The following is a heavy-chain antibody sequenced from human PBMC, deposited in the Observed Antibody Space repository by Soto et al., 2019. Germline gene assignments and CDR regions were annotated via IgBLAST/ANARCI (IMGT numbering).Heavy chain of an antibody. Sequence: XVFLRLFCAASGSNFSTYAKHGVRQAPGKGLEWVAVMSFDGKYKYFADSVKGRFILSRDNSKNTLDLQMSSLGAEDTAVYYCETYYDDGTGLYYFGMDVWGQGTTVTV. D-gene: IGHD3-16*01. J-gene: IGHJ6*01. CDR1: GSNFSTYA. V-gene: IGHV3-30*04. CDR3: ETYYDDGTGLYYFGMDV. CDR2: MSFDGKYK.